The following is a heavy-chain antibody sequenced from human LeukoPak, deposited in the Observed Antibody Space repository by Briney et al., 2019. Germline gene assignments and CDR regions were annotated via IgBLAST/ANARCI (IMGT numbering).Heavy chain of an antibody. Sequence: SETLSLTCTVSGGSISSYYWSWIRPPPGKGLEGKGYIYYSGSTNYNPSLKSRVTISVDTSKNQFSLKLSSVTAADTAVYYCARASRSRVRRNIWGVPAACCLDYFDYWGQGTLVTVSS. CDR1: GGSISSYY. CDR3: ARASRSRVRRNIWGVPAACCLDYFDY. J-gene: IGHJ4*02. V-gene: IGHV4-59*01. CDR2: IYYSGST. D-gene: IGHD2-2*01.